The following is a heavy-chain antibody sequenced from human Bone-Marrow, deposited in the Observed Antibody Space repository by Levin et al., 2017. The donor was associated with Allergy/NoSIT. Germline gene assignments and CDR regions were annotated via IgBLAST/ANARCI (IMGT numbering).Heavy chain of an antibody. V-gene: IGHV1-2*02. D-gene: IGHD1-1*01. Sequence: GASVKVSCKASGYTFTGYYMHWVRQAPGQGLEWMGWINPNSGGTNYAQKFQGRVTMTRDTSISTAYMELSRLRSDDTAVYYCARAGTVSGNWFDPWGQGTLVTVSS. CDR3: ARAGTVSGNWFDP. CDR1: GYTFTGYY. CDR2: INPNSGGT. J-gene: IGHJ5*02.